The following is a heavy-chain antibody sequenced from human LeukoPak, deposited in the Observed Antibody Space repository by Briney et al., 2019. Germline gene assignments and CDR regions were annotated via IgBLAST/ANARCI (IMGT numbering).Heavy chain of an antibody. V-gene: IGHV1-2*02. Sequence: ASVKVSCKASGYTFTGYYVHWLRQAPGHGFEWLGWLNPRSGRTEYAQSFQGRVTITRDTSINTVYLQLNSLTSDDTAVYYCAKILWGGSPSGFFQVWGQGTQVAVSS. J-gene: IGHJ4*02. CDR1: GYTFTGYY. CDR3: AKILWGGSPSGFFQV. CDR2: LNPRSGRT. D-gene: IGHD3-16*01.